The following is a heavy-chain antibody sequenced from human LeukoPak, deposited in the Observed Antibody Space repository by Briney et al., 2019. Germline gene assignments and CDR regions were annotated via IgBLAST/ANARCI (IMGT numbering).Heavy chain of an antibody. D-gene: IGHD6-13*01. CDR3: ARISYSSSWYIFDY. Sequence: GGSLRLSCAASGFTFSSYAMHWVRQAPGKGLEWVAVISYDGSNKYYADSVKGRFTISRDNSKNTLYLQMNSLRAEDTAVYYCARISYSSSWYIFDYWGQGTLVTVSS. V-gene: IGHV3-30-3*01. J-gene: IGHJ4*02. CDR2: ISYDGSNK. CDR1: GFTFSSYA.